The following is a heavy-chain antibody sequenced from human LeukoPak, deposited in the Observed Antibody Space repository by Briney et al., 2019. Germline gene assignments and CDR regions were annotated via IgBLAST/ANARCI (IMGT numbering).Heavy chain of an antibody. CDR2: IYAGGTT. CDR1: GVLVSRSF. CDR3: ARGSGSGWPLDR. J-gene: IGHJ5*02. D-gene: IGHD6-19*01. Sequence: GGALRLSCAASGVLVSRSFMRWVRQAPGKGLQGVAIIYAGGTTDYSDSVRGRFHISRDSSNNTLSLQINSLRAEDTAVYYCARGSGSGWPLDRWGQGALVTVSS. V-gene: IGHV3-53*01.